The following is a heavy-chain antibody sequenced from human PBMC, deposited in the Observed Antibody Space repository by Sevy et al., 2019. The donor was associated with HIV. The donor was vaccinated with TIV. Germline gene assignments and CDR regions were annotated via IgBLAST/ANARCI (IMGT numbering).Heavy chain of an antibody. CDR2: TYYRSKWYN. CDR1: GDSVSSNSAA. Sequence: KQSQTLSLTCAISGDSVSSNSAAWNWIRQSPSRGLEWLGRTYYRSKWYNDYAVSVKSRITINPDTSKNQFSLQLNSVTPADTAVYYCARTLGDIVVVPAAHYYYYYGMDVWGQGTTVTVSS. D-gene: IGHD2-2*01. CDR3: ARTLGDIVVVPAAHYYYYYGMDV. V-gene: IGHV6-1*01. J-gene: IGHJ6*02.